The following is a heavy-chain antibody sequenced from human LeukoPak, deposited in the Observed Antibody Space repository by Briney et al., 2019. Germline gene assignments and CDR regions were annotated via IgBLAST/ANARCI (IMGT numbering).Heavy chain of an antibody. Sequence: SETLSLTCAVYGGSFSGYYWSWIRQPPGKGLEWIGYIYYSGSTYYNPSLKSRVTISVDTSKNQFSLKLSSVTAADTAVYYCARDDGGRDGYPRPYDYWGQGTLVTVSS. D-gene: IGHD5-24*01. J-gene: IGHJ4*02. V-gene: IGHV4-34*09. CDR3: ARDDGGRDGYPRPYDY. CDR1: GGSFSGYY. CDR2: IYYSGST.